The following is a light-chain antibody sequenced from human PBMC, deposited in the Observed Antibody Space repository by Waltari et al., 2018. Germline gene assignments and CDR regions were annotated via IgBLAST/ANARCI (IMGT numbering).Light chain of an antibody. CDR3: QQYDSWPLT. V-gene: IGKV3-15*01. Sequence: EILMTQSPATLSVSPGERATLSCRASQSVDIDLAWYQVKPGHPPRLLIFDASTRATGVPDTFRGTGSGTDCTLTISSLQSVDFAVYYCQQYDSWPLTFGGGTKVEI. CDR1: QSVDID. J-gene: IGKJ4*01. CDR2: DAS.